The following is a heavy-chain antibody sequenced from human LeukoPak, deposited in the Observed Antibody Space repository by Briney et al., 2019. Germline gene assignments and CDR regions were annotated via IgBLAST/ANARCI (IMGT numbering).Heavy chain of an antibody. D-gene: IGHD2-2*01. CDR2: INHSGST. Sequence: SETLSLTCTVSGYSISSGYYWGWIRQPPGKGLEWIGEINHSGSTNYNPSLKSRVTISVDTSKNQFSLKLSSVTAADTAVYYCARAFIVVVPAAMGYNWFDPWGQGTLVTVSS. V-gene: IGHV4-38-2*02. CDR1: GYSISSGYY. J-gene: IGHJ5*02. CDR3: ARAFIVVVPAAMGYNWFDP.